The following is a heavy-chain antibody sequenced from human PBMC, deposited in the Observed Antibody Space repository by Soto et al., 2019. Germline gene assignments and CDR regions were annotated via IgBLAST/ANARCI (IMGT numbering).Heavy chain of an antibody. Sequence: QVQLVQSGAEVKKAGASVKVSCKASGYTITRNWIHWVRQAPGQGLEWMGLINPSAGSTIYAHKFQRRVTMTSDTSTSTFYMELSSLTSEDTAVYYCTRDLGVPDDYWGQGTLVTVSS. CDR1: GYTITRNW. J-gene: IGHJ4*02. CDR2: INPSAGST. CDR3: TRDLGVPDDY. D-gene: IGHD3-3*01. V-gene: IGHV1-46*01.